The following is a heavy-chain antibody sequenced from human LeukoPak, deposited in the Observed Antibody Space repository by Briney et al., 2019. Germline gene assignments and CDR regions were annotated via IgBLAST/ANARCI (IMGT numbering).Heavy chain of an antibody. CDR1: GFTFSSYA. J-gene: IGHJ4*02. CDR2: ISSSSSYI. Sequence: PGGSLRLSCAASGFTFSSYAMSWVRQAPGKGLEWVSSISSSSSYIYYADSVKGRFTISRDNAKNSLYLQMNSLRAEDTAVYYCAREGYGDYDLDYWGQGTLVTVSS. CDR3: AREGYGDYDLDY. D-gene: IGHD4-17*01. V-gene: IGHV3-21*01.